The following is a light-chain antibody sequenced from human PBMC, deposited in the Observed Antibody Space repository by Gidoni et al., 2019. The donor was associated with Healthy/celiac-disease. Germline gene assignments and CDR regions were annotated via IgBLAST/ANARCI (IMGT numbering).Light chain of an antibody. CDR1: QSVSSN. V-gene: IGKV3-15*01. J-gene: IGKJ2*01. CDR3: QQYNNWPGYT. Sequence: EIVMTQSPATLSVSPGERATLSCRASQSVSSNLAWYQQKPGQAPRPLIYGASTRATGIPARFSGSGSGTEFTLTISSLQSEDFAVYYCQQYNNWPGYTFGQXTKLEIK. CDR2: GAS.